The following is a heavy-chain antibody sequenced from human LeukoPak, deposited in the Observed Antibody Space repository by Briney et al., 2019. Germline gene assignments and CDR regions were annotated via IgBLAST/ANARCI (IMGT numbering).Heavy chain of an antibody. D-gene: IGHD1-26*01. CDR3: ARGGVGATKYYYYYGMDV. CDR2: MNPSSGNT. J-gene: IGHJ6*02. V-gene: IGHV1-8*01. Sequence: ASVKVSCKASGYTFTSYDINWVRQATGQGLEWMGWMNPSSGNTGYAQKFQGRVTMTRNTSISTAYMELSSLRSEDTAVYYCARGGVGATKYYYYYGMDVWGQGTTVTVSS. CDR1: GYTFTSYD.